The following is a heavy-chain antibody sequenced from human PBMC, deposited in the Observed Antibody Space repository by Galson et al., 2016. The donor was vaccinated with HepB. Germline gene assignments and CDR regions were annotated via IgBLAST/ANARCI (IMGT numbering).Heavy chain of an antibody. V-gene: IGHV3-11*04. CDR1: GFRSDDYY. CDR3: ARGLILSPFDL. J-gene: IGHJ5*02. Sequence: SLRLSCAASGFRSDDYYISWIRQTQGKGLEWISFISASGSIRHNADSVNGCFTISRDIARNSVHLQMSGLTVEDTALYYCARGLILSPFDLWGQGTLVIVSS. D-gene: IGHD3-10*01. CDR2: ISASGSIR.